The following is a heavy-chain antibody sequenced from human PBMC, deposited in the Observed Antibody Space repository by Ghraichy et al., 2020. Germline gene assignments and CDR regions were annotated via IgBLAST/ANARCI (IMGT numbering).Heavy chain of an antibody. CDR2: INHSGST. CDR3: ARGALSLKVYYGSGSYAPSYYYYGMDV. Sequence: GSLRLTCAVYGGSFSGYYWSWIRQPPGKGLEWIGEINHSGSTNYNPSLKSRVTISVDTSKNQFSLKLSSVTAADTAVYYCARGALSLKVYYGSGSYAPSYYYYGMDVWGQGTTVTVSS. J-gene: IGHJ6*02. CDR1: GGSFSGYY. D-gene: IGHD3-10*01. V-gene: IGHV4-34*01.